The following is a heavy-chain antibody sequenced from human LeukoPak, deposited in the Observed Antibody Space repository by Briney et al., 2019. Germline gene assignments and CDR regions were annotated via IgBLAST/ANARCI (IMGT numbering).Heavy chain of an antibody. J-gene: IGHJ4*02. V-gene: IGHV3-21*01. CDR1: GYTFSSYS. D-gene: IGHD3-22*01. Sequence: GGSLRLSCAASGYTFSSYSINWVRQAPGKGLEWVSSISVGSNYIYYADSVRGRFSISRDDARNSLYLQMNSLRGDDTAVYYCARLRRNSDRSGYYYYYDYWGQGTLVTVSS. CDR2: ISVGSNYI. CDR3: ARLRRNSDRSGYYYYYDY.